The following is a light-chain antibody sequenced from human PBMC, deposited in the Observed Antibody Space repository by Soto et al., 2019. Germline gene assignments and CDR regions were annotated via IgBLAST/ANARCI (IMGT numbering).Light chain of an antibody. CDR1: QSVADSY. CDR2: AAS. V-gene: IGKV1-27*01. Sequence: TQSPGTLSLSPGERATLSCRASQSVADSYLAWYQQKPGKVPKLLIYAASTLQSGVPSRFSGSGSGTDFTLTISSLQPEDVATYYCQKYNSAPYTFGQGTKLEIK. J-gene: IGKJ2*01. CDR3: QKYNSAPYT.